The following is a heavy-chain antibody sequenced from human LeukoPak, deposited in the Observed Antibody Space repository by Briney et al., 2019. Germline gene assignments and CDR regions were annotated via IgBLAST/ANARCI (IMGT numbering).Heavy chain of an antibody. Sequence: AGGSLRLSCAASGFTFTDYYMNWIRQTPGKGLEWISYISQYGGDVNYADSVAGRFTISRDNARNSVSLQMNNLRVDDTAIYYCVKTARLADYWGQGTLVTVSS. J-gene: IGHJ4*02. CDR2: ISQYGGDV. CDR1: GFTFTDYY. V-gene: IGHV3-11*04. CDR3: VKTARLADY. D-gene: IGHD6-6*01.